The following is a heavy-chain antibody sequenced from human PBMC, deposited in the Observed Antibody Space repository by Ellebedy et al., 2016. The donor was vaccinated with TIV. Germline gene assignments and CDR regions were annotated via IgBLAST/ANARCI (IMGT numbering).Heavy chain of an antibody. Sequence: GGSLRLSCAASGFTFDDYGMSWVRQAPGKGLEWVSGINWNGGSTCYADSVKGRFTISRDNAKNSLYLQMNSLRAEDTALYHCARGPDYSTSWYDGNWYFDLWGRGTLVTVSS. CDR1: GFTFDDYG. V-gene: IGHV3-20*01. J-gene: IGHJ2*01. D-gene: IGHD6-13*01. CDR3: ARGPDYSTSWYDGNWYFDL. CDR2: INWNGGST.